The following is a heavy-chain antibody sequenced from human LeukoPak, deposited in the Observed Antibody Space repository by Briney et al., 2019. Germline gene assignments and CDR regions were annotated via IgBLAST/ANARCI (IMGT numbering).Heavy chain of an antibody. CDR2: INHSGST. V-gene: IGHV4-34*01. J-gene: IGHJ4*02. CDR3: ARGGWLVPLFDY. D-gene: IGHD6-19*01. CDR1: GGSFSGYY. Sequence: SSETLSLTCAVYGGSFSGYYWSWIRQPPGKGLEWIGEINHSGSTNYKPSLKSRVTISVDTSKNQFSLKLSSVTAADTAVYYCARGGWLVPLFDYWGQGTLVTVSS.